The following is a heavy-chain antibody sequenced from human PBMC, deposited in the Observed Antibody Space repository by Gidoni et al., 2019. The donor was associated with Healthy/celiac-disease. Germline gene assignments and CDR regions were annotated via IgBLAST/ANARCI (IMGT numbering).Heavy chain of an antibody. CDR1: GLTFSSFG. V-gene: IGHV3-33*01. J-gene: IGHJ3*02. CDR3: ARGYVGSGAFDI. Sequence: QVQLLGSGGGVVQHVRSLRLSSAASGLTFSSFGMPWVRQAPGKGLEWVAVIWYDGSNKYYADSVKGRFTISRDNSKNTLYLQMNSLRAEDTAVYYCARGYVGSGAFDIWGQGTMVTVSS. CDR2: IWYDGSNK. D-gene: IGHD3-16*01.